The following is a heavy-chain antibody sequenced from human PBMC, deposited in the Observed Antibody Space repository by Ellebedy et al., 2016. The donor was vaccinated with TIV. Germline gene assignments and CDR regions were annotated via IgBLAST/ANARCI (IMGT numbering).Heavy chain of an antibody. V-gene: IGHV4-39*01. D-gene: IGHD4-17*01. Sequence: SETLSLTXTVSGGSISSSSYFWGWIRQPPGKGLEWIGIIYYTGSTYYSPSLQSRVTISVDTSKNQFSLNLTSVTAADTAVYYCARPLRSTVTTSIYFDYWGQGTLVTVSS. J-gene: IGHJ4*02. CDR2: IYYTGST. CDR3: ARPLRSTVTTSIYFDY. CDR1: GGSISSSSYF.